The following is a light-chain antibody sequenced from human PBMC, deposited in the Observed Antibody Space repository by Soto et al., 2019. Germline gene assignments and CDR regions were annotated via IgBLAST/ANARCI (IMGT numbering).Light chain of an antibody. V-gene: IGKV1-5*03. CDR1: QSISSW. CDR3: QQYNSHPYT. Sequence: DIQMTQSTSTLSASVGDRVTITCRASQSISSWLAWYQQKPGKAPKLLIYKASSLESGVPSRFSGSGSGTEFTLTISSLQPDDFATYYCQQYNSHPYTFGQGTKLEIK. J-gene: IGKJ2*01. CDR2: KAS.